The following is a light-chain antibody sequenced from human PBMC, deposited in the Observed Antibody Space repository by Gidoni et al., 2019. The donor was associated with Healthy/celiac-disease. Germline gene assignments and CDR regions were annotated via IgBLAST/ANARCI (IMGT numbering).Light chain of an antibody. J-gene: IGKJ1*01. CDR3: QQYYSTPWT. V-gene: IGKV4-1*01. Sequence: VATPSPDSLAVSLGLRATTNCKSIQSVLYSSHNKNYLAWYQQKPGQPPKLLIYCASTRESGVPDRFSGSGSGTDFTLTISRLQAEDVAVYYCQQYYSTPWTFGQGTKVEIK. CDR2: CAS. CDR1: QSVLYSSHNKNY.